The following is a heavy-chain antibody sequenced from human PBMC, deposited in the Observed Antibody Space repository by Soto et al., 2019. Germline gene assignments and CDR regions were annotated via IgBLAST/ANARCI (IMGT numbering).Heavy chain of an antibody. J-gene: IGHJ5*01. D-gene: IGHD1-20*01. CDR1: GDSITRRDYY. V-gene: IGHV4-31*03. CDR2: IHHSGAA. CDR3: ARAIGGNNWNPNWFDS. Sequence: QVQLQESGPGLVKPSQTLSLTCTVSGDSITRRDYYWTWIRQYPGKGLEWIGYIHHSGAAHYNPSLKIRLTISVDTSRNQFSLKLTSVTAADTAVYYCARAIGGNNWNPNWFDSWGQGTKVTVSS.